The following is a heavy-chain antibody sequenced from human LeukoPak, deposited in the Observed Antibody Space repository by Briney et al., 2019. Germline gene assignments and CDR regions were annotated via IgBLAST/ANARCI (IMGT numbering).Heavy chain of an antibody. D-gene: IGHD6-19*01. J-gene: IGHJ5*02. CDR1: GYAFITYG. CDR3: AREGIAVAGNNWFDP. Sequence: ASVKVSCKASGYAFITYGISWVRQAPGQGLEWMGWISGFSGNTTYAQKFQGRVTMTRDTSTSTAYMELRSLRSDDTAVYYCAREGIAVAGNNWFDPWGQGTLVTVSS. CDR2: ISGFSGNT. V-gene: IGHV1-18*01.